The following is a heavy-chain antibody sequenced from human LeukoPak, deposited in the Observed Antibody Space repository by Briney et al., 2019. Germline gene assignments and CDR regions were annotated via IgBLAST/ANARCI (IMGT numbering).Heavy chain of an antibody. CDR3: AKWGDYDILTGYYDSDC. J-gene: IGHJ4*02. CDR1: GFTFSSYA. V-gene: IGHV3-23*01. Sequence: PGGSLRLSCAASGFTFSSYAMSWVRQAPGKGLEWVSAITGSGGSTYYADSVKGRFTISRDNSKNTLYVQMNTLRAEDTAVYYCAKWGDYDILTGYYDSDCRGQGTLVTVSS. D-gene: IGHD3-9*01. CDR2: ITGSGGST.